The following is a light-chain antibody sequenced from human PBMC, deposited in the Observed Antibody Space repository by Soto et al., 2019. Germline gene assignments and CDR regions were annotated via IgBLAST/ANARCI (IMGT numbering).Light chain of an antibody. J-gene: IGLJ2*01. CDR1: SGHSSYV. V-gene: IGLV4-69*01. Sequence: QSVLTQSPSASASLGASVKLTCTLSSGHSSYVIAWHQQQPEKGPRYLMKVNSDGSHSKGDVVPDRFSGSSSGAERYLTISTLQSEDEADYYCQTWGSGIAVFGGGTKLTVL. CDR2: VNSDGSH. CDR3: QTWGSGIAV.